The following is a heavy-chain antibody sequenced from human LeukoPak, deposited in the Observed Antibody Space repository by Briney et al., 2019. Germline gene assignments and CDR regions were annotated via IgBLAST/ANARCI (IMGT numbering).Heavy chain of an antibody. J-gene: IGHJ4*02. CDR1: GYTFTSYA. CDR2: INAGNGNT. Sequence: ASVKVSCKASGYTFTSYAMHWVRQAPGQRLEWMGWINAGNGNTKYSQKFQGRVTITRDTSASTAYMELSSLRSEDTAVYYCARDRAIGYCSGGSCPYYFDYWGQGTLVTVPS. CDR3: ARDRAIGYCSGGSCPYYFDY. D-gene: IGHD2-15*01. V-gene: IGHV1-3*01.